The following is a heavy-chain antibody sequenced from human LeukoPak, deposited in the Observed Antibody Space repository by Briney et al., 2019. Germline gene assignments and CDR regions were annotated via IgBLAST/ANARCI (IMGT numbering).Heavy chain of an antibody. J-gene: IGHJ6*03. D-gene: IGHD6-13*01. CDR3: ARPAAADLYYYYYYYMDV. CDR1: GYTFTGYY. CDR2: INPNSGGT. Sequence: ASVKVSCKASGYTFTGYYMHWVRQAPGQGLEWMGWINPNSGGTNYAQKFQGRVTMTRDTSISTAYMELSRLRPDDTAVYYCARPAAADLYYYYYYYMDVWGKGTTVTVSS. V-gene: IGHV1-2*02.